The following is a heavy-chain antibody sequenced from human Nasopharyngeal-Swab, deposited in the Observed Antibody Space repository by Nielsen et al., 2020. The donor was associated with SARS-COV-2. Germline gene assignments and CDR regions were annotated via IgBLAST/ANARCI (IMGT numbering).Heavy chain of an antibody. D-gene: IGHD4-17*01. CDR1: GFTFSTYW. J-gene: IGHJ4*02. Sequence: GESLKISCATSGFTFSTYWMTWVRQAPEKGLEWVANIKQDGTLKSYVDSVKGRFIISRDNAKNSLDLQMNSLRVEDTAVYYCVRDVIATVTTPPDYWGQGTLVTVSS. V-gene: IGHV3-7*03. CDR2: IKQDGTLK. CDR3: VRDVIATVTTPPDY.